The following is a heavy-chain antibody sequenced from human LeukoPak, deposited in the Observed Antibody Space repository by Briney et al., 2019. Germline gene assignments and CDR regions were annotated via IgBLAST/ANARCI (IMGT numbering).Heavy chain of an antibody. CDR1: GYKFTNYL. D-gene: IGHD5-18*01. Sequence: GESLKISCKGSGYKFTNYLVGWVRQMPGKGLGWMGIIYPADSDTSFNPSFEGPVTISADKSLSTAFLQWSSLKARDTAMYFCGRHSIRQPMNTAMVIYYYYGMDVWGQRTTGTVSS. V-gene: IGHV5-51*01. CDR2: IYPADSDT. CDR3: GRHSIRQPMNTAMVIYYYYGMDV. J-gene: IGHJ6*02.